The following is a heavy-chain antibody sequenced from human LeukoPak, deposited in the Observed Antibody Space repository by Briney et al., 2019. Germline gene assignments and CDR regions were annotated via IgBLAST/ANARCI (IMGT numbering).Heavy chain of an antibody. D-gene: IGHD3-3*01. Sequence: GRSLRLSCVASGFTFSSYWMSWVRQAPGKGLEWVANIKEDGSEKYYMESVRGRFTISRDNGKNSLYLQMNSLRGEDTAVYYCAREECWGQGTLVTVSS. CDR3: AREEC. CDR2: IKEDGSEK. CDR1: GFTFSSYW. J-gene: IGHJ4*02. V-gene: IGHV3-7*01.